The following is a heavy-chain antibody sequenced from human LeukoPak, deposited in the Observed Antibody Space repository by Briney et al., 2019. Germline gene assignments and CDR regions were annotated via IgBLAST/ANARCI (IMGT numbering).Heavy chain of an antibody. V-gene: IGHV3-30*18. CDR1: GFTFSSYG. D-gene: IGHD3-22*01. Sequence: GGSLRLSCAASGFTFSSYGMHWVRQAPGKGLEWVAVISYDGSNKYYADSVKGRLTISRDNSKNTLYLQMNSLRAEDTAVYYCAKEMSYYDSSGYLAYWGQGTLVTVSS. CDR3: AKEMSYYDSSGYLAY. CDR2: ISYDGSNK. J-gene: IGHJ4*02.